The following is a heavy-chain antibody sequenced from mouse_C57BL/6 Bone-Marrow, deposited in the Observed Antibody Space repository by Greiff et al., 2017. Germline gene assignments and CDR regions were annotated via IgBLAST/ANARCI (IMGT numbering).Heavy chain of an antibody. CDR3: ARLMCSTGARDY. CDR2: INPNNGGT. D-gene: IGHD1-1*01. Sequence: VQLQQSGPELVKPGASVKISCKASGYTFTDYYLNWVKQSHGKSLEWIGDINPNNGGTSYNQKFKGKATLTVDKSSSTAYMELRSLTSEDSAVYYCARLMCSTGARDYWGQGTSVTVSS. V-gene: IGHV1-26*01. J-gene: IGHJ4*01. CDR1: GYTFTDYY.